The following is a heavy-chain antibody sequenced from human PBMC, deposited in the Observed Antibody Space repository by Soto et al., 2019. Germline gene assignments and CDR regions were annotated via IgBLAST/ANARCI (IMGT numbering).Heavy chain of an antibody. CDR3: VRGYYDSSGYYYYPLWFDP. Sequence: QVQLQESGPGLVKPSQTLSLTCTVSGGSVSSGGYYWTWIRQHPGKGLQWIGYIYFSGSTYYNPSINSRVTISVDTPKNQFSLKLSAVTAADTAVSFCVRGYYDSSGYYYYPLWFDPWGQGTLVTVS. J-gene: IGHJ5*02. CDR1: GGSVSSGGYY. V-gene: IGHV4-31*03. CDR2: IYFSGST. D-gene: IGHD3-22*01.